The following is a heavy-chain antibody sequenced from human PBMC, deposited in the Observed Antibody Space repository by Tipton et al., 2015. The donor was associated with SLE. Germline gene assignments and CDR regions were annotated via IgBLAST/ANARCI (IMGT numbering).Heavy chain of an antibody. J-gene: IGHJ5*02. CDR1: GGSISSGSYY. CDR3: ARWVLGTHWGFDP. Sequence: TLSLTCTVSGGSISSGSYYWSWIRQPAGKGLEWIGRVYTSGSPYYNPSLKSRVTISLDTSKNQFSLKLGSVTAADTAVYYCARWVLGTHWGFDPWGQGALVTVSS. D-gene: IGHD7-27*01. CDR2: VYTSGSP. V-gene: IGHV4-61*02.